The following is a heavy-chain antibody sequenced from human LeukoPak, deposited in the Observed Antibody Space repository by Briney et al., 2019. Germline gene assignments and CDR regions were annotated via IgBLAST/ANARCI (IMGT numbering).Heavy chain of an antibody. CDR2: ISSSGSTI. J-gene: IGHJ1*01. V-gene: IGHV3-11*01. D-gene: IGHD3-22*01. CDR3: AIMHGYYDGSGYWVQ. CDR1: GFTFSDYY. Sequence: GGSLRLSCAASGFTFSDYYMNWIRQAPGTWLEWVSYISSSGSTIYYADSVEGRFTISRDNPRNTLYMQMNSLRDEDTALYYCAIMHGYYDGSGYWVQWGQGTLVTVSS.